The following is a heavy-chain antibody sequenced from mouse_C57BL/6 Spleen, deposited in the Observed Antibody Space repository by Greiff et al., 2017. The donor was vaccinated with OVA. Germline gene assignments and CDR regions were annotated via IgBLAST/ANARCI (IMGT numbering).Heavy chain of an antibody. V-gene: IGHV1-52*01. CDR2: IDPSDSET. CDR1: GYTFTSYW. CDR3: ARGGERGYAMDY. Sequence: VQLQQPGAELVRPGSSVKLSCKASGYTFTSYWMHWVKQRPIQGLEWIGNIDPSDSETHYNQKFKDKATLTVDKSSSTAYMPLSSLTSEDSAVYYCARGGERGYAMDYWGQGTSVTVSS. J-gene: IGHJ4*01.